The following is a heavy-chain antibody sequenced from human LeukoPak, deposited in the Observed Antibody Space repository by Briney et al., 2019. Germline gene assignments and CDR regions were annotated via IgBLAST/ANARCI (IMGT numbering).Heavy chain of an antibody. Sequence: QPGGSLRLSCAASGFTFSSYAMHWVRQAPGKGLEWVAVISYDGSNKYYADSVKGRFTISRDNSKNTLYLQMNSLRAEDTAVYYCAKDSPTVTTGDTDYWGQGTLVTVSS. V-gene: IGHV3-30-3*01. J-gene: IGHJ4*02. CDR1: GFTFSSYA. D-gene: IGHD4-11*01. CDR3: AKDSPTVTTGDTDY. CDR2: ISYDGSNK.